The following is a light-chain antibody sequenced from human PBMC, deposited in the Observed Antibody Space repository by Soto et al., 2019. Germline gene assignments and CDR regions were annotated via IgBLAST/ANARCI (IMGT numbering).Light chain of an antibody. CDR1: QSVSSS. V-gene: IGKV3-15*01. Sequence: EIVMTQSPATLSVSPGDRATLSCMASQSVSSSLAWYQQKPGQAPRLLIYGASTRATGIPARFSGSGSGTEFTRTVSGLQSEDFAVYYCQQYNNWPPLTFGGGTKVEIK. CDR2: GAS. CDR3: QQYNNWPPLT. J-gene: IGKJ4*01.